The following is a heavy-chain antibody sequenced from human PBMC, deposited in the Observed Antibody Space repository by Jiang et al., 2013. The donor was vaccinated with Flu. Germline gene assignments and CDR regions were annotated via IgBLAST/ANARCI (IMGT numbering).Heavy chain of an antibody. J-gene: IGHJ6*02. CDR1: GGSISSGGYY. V-gene: IGHV4-31*03. CDR2: IYYSGST. D-gene: IGHD3-3*01. CDR3: ARNFGVGTQYYGMDV. Sequence: GPGLVKPSQTLSLTCTVSGGSISSGGYYWSWIRQHPGKGLEWIGYIYYSGSTYYNPSLKSRVTISVDTSKNQFSLNLSSVTAADTAVYYCARNFGVGTQYYGMDVWGQGTTVTVSS.